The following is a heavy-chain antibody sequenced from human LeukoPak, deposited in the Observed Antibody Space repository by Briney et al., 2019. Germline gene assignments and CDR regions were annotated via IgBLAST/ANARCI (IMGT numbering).Heavy chain of an antibody. Sequence: GGSLRLSCAASGFTFSDYYMSWIRQASGKRLEWVPYISSSGSTIYYADSVKGRFTISRDNAKNSLYLQMNSLRAEDTAVYYCAKDIAGNGELYDYWGQGTLVTVSS. CDR2: ISSSGSTI. J-gene: IGHJ4*02. V-gene: IGHV3-11*01. CDR1: GFTFSDYY. D-gene: IGHD3-10*01. CDR3: AKDIAGNGELYDY.